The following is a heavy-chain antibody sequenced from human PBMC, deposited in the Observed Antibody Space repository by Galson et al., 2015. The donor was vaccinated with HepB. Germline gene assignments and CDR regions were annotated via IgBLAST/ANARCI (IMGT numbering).Heavy chain of an antibody. CDR1: GFTVSSNY. CDR2: IYSGGST. J-gene: IGHJ6*03. D-gene: IGHD3-3*01. V-gene: IGHV3-53*01. Sequence: SLRLSCAASGFTVSSNYMSWVRQAPGKGLEWVSVIYSGGSTYYADSVKGRFTISRDNSKNTLYLQMNSLRAEDTAVYYCASQSVDFWSGYYYYYYMDVWGKGTTVTVSS. CDR3: ASQSVDFWSGYYYYYYMDV.